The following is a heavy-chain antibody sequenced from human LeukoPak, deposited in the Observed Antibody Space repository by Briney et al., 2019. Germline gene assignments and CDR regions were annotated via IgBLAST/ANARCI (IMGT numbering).Heavy chain of an antibody. CDR3: ARGQAYSSGWYY. V-gene: IGHV4-59*01. J-gene: IGHJ4*02. CDR2: IYYSGST. Sequence: PSETLSLTCTVSGGSISSYYWSWIRQPPGKGLEWIGYIYYSGSTNYNPSLKSRVTISVDTSKNQLSLKLSSVTAADTAVYYCARGQAYSSGWYYWGQGTLVTVSS. CDR1: GGSISSYY. D-gene: IGHD6-19*01.